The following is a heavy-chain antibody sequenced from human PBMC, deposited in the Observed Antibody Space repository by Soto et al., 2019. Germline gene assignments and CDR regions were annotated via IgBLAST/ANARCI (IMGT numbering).Heavy chain of an antibody. CDR1: GYTFTGYY. Sequence: ASVKVSCKASGYTFTGYYMHWVRQAPGQGLEWMGWINPNSGGTNYAQKFQGRVTMTRDTSISTAYMELSRLRSDDTAVYYCARDSSRPGIAAAGNFWPPYYYYGMDVWGQGTTVTVSS. CDR2: INPNSGGT. V-gene: IGHV1-2*02. J-gene: IGHJ6*02. CDR3: ARDSSRPGIAAAGNFWPPYYYYGMDV. D-gene: IGHD6-13*01.